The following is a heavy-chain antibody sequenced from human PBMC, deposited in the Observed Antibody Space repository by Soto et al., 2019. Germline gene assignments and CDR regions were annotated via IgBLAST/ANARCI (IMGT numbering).Heavy chain of an antibody. V-gene: IGHV3-33*01. CDR1: GFTFSSYG. CDR2: IWYDGSNK. J-gene: IGHJ4*02. D-gene: IGHD2-15*01. CDR3: ARSSYCSGGSCYSLFDY. Sequence: GGSLRLSCAPSGFTFSSYGMHWARQAPGKGLEWVAVIWYDGSNKYYADSVKGRFTISRDNSKNTLYLQMNSLRAEDTAVYYCARSSYCSGGSCYSLFDYWGQGTLVTVSS.